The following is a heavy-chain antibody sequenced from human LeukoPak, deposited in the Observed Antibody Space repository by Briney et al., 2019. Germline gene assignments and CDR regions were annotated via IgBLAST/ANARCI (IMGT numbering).Heavy chain of an antibody. Sequence: ASVKVSCKASGYTFSTYDINWFRQASGQGLEWMGWMSPNSGNAGFPRQFQDRVIMTRDNSISTAYMELTSLNSEDTPVYYCARDIFSDSSVLVHSSFDSWAQGTLVTVTT. D-gene: IGHD3-22*01. CDR3: ARDIFSDSSVLVHSSFDS. J-gene: IGHJ4*02. V-gene: IGHV1-8*01. CDR2: MSPNSGNA. CDR1: GYTFSTYD.